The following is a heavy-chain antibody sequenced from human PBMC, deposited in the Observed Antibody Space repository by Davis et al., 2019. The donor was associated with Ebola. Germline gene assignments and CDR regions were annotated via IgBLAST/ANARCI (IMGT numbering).Heavy chain of an antibody. CDR3: ARGALQVDYYYGMDV. V-gene: IGHV1-69*13. CDR2: IIPIFGTA. D-gene: IGHD5-24*01. CDR1: GYTFTSYG. Sequence: SVKVSCKASGYTFTSYGISWVRQAPGQGLEWMGGIIPIFGTANYAQKFQGRVTITADESTSTAYMELSSLRSEDTAVYYCARGALQVDYYYGMDVWGQGTTVTVSS. J-gene: IGHJ6*02.